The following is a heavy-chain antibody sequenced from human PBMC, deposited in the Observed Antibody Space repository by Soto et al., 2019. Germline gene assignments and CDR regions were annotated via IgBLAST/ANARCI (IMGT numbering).Heavy chain of an antibody. J-gene: IGHJ4*02. V-gene: IGHV3-23*01. CDR3: AKDRGWTYYFDY. CDR2: IDGSGDST. Sequence: EVQLLESGGGLVQPGGSLRLSCATSGFPFRNYAMSWFRQTQGKGLEWVSAIDGSGDSTYYAASVKGRFTISRDNSGNTHYLKMDSIIAEDTDVYFCAKDRGWTYYFDYWGQGALVTVSS. CDR1: GFPFRNYA. D-gene: IGHD6-19*01.